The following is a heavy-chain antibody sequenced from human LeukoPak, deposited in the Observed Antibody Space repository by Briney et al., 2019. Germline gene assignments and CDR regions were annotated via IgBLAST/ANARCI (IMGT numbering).Heavy chain of an antibody. CDR2: ISYDGSNK. D-gene: IGHD3-10*01. V-gene: IGHV3-30*04. CDR1: GFTFSSYA. Sequence: GGSLRLSCAASGFTFSSYAMHWVRQAPGKGLEWVAVISYDGSNKYYADSVKGRFTISRDNSKNTLYLQMNSLRAEDTAVYYCARDPGLFGELLLDYWGQGTLVTVSS. J-gene: IGHJ4*02. CDR3: ARDPGLFGELLLDY.